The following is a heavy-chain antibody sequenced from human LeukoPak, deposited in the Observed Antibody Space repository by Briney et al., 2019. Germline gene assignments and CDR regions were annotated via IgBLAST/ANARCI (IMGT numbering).Heavy chain of an antibody. CDR3: AKDTDDVITMVRGNWFDP. CDR1: GFTFSSYA. V-gene: IGHV3-30-3*01. D-gene: IGHD3-10*01. CDR2: ISYDGSNK. J-gene: IGHJ5*02. Sequence: GGSLRLSCAASGFTFSSYAMHWVRQAPGKGLEWVAVISYDGSNKYYADSVKGRFTISRDNLKNTLYLQMNSLRAEDTAVYYCAKDTDDVITMVRGNWFDPWGQGTLVTVSS.